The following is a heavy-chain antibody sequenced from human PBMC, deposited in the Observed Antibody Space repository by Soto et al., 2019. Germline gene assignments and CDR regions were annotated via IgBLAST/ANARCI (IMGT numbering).Heavy chain of an antibody. V-gene: IGHV1-58*01. Sequence: QMQLVQSGPEVKKPGTSVKVSCKASGFNFTSYAVQWVRQARGQRLELIGWIVVGSGNTNYAQKFQERVTITRDMSTSTAYMELSSLRSEDTAVYSCAAALHDYGDYVGFYFDYWGQGTLVTVYS. J-gene: IGHJ4*02. CDR1: GFNFTSYA. D-gene: IGHD4-17*01. CDR2: IVVGSGNT. CDR3: AAALHDYGDYVGFYFDY.